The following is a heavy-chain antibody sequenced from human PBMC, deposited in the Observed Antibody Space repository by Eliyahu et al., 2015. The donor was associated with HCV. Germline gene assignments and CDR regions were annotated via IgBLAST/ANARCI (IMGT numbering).Heavy chain of an antibody. Sequence: SITTYYWSWIRQPPGXGLXWIGXIHYSXSTNYNPSLKSRVTISVDTXKNQFSLKLTXVTAADTAVYYCARGGGGIAVAGTGGWFDPWGQGTLVTVSS. CDR2: IHYSXST. J-gene: IGHJ5*02. CDR1: SITTYY. D-gene: IGHD6-19*01. CDR3: ARGGGGIAVAGTGGWFDP. V-gene: IGHV4-59*01.